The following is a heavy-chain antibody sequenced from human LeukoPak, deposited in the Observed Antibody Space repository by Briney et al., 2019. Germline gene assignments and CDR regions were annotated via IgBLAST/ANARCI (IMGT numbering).Heavy chain of an antibody. J-gene: IGHJ5*02. Sequence: GGSLTLSCAASGFTLSSYWMSWLREAPGKGLEGVANIKQDGSEKYYVDSVKGRFTISRDNAKNSLYLQMNSLRAEDTAVYYCAREGSSGWLNWFDPWGQGTLVTVSS. CDR2: IKQDGSEK. CDR3: AREGSSGWLNWFDP. CDR1: GFTLSSYW. D-gene: IGHD6-19*01. V-gene: IGHV3-7*01.